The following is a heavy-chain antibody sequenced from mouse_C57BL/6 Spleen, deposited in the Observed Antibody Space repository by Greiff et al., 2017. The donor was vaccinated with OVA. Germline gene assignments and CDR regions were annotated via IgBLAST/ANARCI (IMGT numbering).Heavy chain of an antibody. J-gene: IGHJ4*01. CDR2: IWTGGGT. V-gene: IGHV2-9-1*01. CDR1: GFSLTSYA. Sequence: QVQLKESGPGLVAPSQSLSITCTVSGFSLTSYAISWVRQPPGKGLEWLGVIWTGGGTNYNSALKSRLSISKDNSKSQVFLKMNSLQTDDTARYYCARDIYYYGSSYAFYAMDYLGQGTSVTVSS. D-gene: IGHD1-1*01. CDR3: ARDIYYYGSSYAFYAMDY.